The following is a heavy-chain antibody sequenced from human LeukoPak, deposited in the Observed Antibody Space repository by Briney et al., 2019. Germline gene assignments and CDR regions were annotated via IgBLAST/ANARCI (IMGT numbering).Heavy chain of an antibody. CDR2: ISAYNGNT. CDR1: GYTFTSYD. J-gene: IGHJ6*03. V-gene: IGHV1-18*01. Sequence: GASVKVSCKASGYTFTSYDINWVRQAPGQGLEWMGWISAYNGNTNYAQKLQGRVTMTTDTSTTTAYMELRSLRSDDTAVYYCARSPDNDYGDYVDYYYMDVWGKGTTVTVSS. CDR3: ARSPDNDYGDYVDYYYMDV. D-gene: IGHD4-17*01.